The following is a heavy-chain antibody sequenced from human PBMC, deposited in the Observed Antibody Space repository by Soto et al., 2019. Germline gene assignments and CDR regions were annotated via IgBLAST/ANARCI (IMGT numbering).Heavy chain of an antibody. D-gene: IGHD3-3*01. CDR3: AKDRALLRFLEWLLYDAFDI. CDR1: GFTFSSYG. J-gene: IGHJ3*02. Sequence: QVQLVESGGGVVQPGRSLRLSCAASGFTFSSYGMHWVSQAPGKGLEWVAVISYDGSNKYYADSVKGRFTISRDNSKNTLYLQMNSLRAEDTAVYYCAKDRALLRFLEWLLYDAFDIWGQGTMVTVSS. CDR2: ISYDGSNK. V-gene: IGHV3-30*18.